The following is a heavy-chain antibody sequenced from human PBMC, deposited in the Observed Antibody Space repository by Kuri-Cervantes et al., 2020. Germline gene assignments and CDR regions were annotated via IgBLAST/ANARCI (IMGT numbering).Heavy chain of an antibody. V-gene: IGHV3-74*01. CDR1: GFTFSNYW. J-gene: IGHJ6*02. Sequence: GGSLRLSCAASGFTFSNYWMHWVRQAPGKGLVWVSRINSDGSSTSYADSVEGRFTISRDNAKNTLYLQMNSLRADDTAVYYCARGTSSGWYDHYYYYGMDVWGQGTTVTVSS. CDR2: INSDGSST. D-gene: IGHD6-19*01. CDR3: ARGTSSGWYDHYYYYGMDV.